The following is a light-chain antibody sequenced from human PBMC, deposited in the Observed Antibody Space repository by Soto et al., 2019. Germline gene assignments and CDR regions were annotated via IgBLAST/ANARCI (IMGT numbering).Light chain of an antibody. CDR3: QAWDTNNVV. CDR1: NLGDKY. CDR2: QNT. V-gene: IGLV3-1*01. Sequence: SSELTQPPSVSVSPGQTASVTCSGDNLGDKYTSWYQQKPGQSPALVIYQNTKRPSGIPERFSGSNSGNTATLTISGTQALDEADYYCQAWDTNNVVFGTGTKVTVL. J-gene: IGLJ1*01.